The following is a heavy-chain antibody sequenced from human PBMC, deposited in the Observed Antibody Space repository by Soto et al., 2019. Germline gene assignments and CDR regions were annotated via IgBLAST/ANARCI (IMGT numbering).Heavy chain of an antibody. CDR1: GFTFSSYA. D-gene: IGHD3-22*01. Sequence: GGSLILSCAASGFTFSSYAMSWVRQAPGKGLEWVSAISGSGGSTYYADSVKGRFTISRDNSKNTLYLQMNSLRAEDTAVYYCAKDATAACKDYYSSGYYEIDDWGQGTLVTVSS. V-gene: IGHV3-23*01. CDR2: ISGSGGST. CDR3: AKDATAACKDYYSSGYYEIDD. J-gene: IGHJ4*02.